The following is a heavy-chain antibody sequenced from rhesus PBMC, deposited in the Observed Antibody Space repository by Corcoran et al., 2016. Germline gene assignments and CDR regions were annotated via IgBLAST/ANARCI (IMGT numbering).Heavy chain of an antibody. CDR2: IYGGSGST. D-gene: IGHD5-12*01. V-gene: IGHV4S7*01. CDR3: ARAVDTHFDY. Sequence: QVQLQEPGQGLLKPLATLSPTGAVSGGSISGYSLWSWIRQPPGKGLEWIGYIYGGSGSTSYNPSLKSRVIISIDTSKNQFSLKLSSVTAADTAVYYCARAVDTHFDYWGQGVLVTVSS. J-gene: IGHJ4*01. CDR1: GGSISGYSL.